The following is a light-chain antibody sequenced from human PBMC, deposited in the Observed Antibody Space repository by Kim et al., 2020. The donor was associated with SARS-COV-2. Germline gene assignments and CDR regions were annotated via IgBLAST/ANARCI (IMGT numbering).Light chain of an antibody. CDR1: QNIRNY. CDR3: QQSYSTPYT. Sequence: DIQMTQSPSSLSASVGDRVTITCRASQNIRNYLNWYQQIPGKAPKLLIYSASSLRTGVPSRFSGSGSGTDFTLTISSLQPEDSATYYCQQSYSTPYTFGQGTKLEI. J-gene: IGKJ2*01. V-gene: IGKV1-39*01. CDR2: SAS.